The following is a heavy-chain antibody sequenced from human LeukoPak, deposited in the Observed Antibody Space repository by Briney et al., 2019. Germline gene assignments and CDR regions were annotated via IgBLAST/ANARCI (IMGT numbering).Heavy chain of an antibody. CDR1: GSNFASYW. CDR3: ARWGDILTGYAFDI. V-gene: IGHV5-51*01. CDR2: IYPGDSDS. Sequence: GASLKISCKGSGSNFASYWIAWVRQLPGKGLEWMGFIYPGDSDSRYSPSFRGQVTMSADKSISTAYLQWSSLKASDTAMYYCARWGDILTGYAFDIWGQGTMVTVSS. D-gene: IGHD3-9*01. J-gene: IGHJ3*02.